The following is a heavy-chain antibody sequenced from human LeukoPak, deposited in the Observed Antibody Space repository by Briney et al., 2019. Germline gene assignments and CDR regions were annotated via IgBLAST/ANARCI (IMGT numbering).Heavy chain of an antibody. CDR3: ARVVVVVVAATEDNNWFDP. CDR1: GGSISSGSYY. V-gene: IGHV4-61*02. J-gene: IGHJ5*02. CDR2: IYTSGST. D-gene: IGHD2-15*01. Sequence: PSQTLSLTCTVSGGSISSGSYYWSWIRQPAGKGLEWIGRIYTSGSTNYNPSLKSRVTISVDTSKNHFSLKLSSVAAADTAVYYCARVVVVVVAATEDNNWFDPWGQGTLVTVSS.